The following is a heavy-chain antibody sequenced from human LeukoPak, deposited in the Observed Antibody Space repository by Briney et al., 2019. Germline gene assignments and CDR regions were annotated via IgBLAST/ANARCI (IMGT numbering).Heavy chain of an antibody. Sequence: SETLSHTCTVSGSSLSNYFWSWIRQPPGKGLECIGYIYYSGSTNYNPSLKSRATISVGTSKNQFSLKLSSVTAADTAVYYCARSSYYYDSNRDAFDIWGQGTMVTVSS. CDR1: GSSLSNYF. D-gene: IGHD3-22*01. CDR2: IYYSGST. V-gene: IGHV4-59*01. J-gene: IGHJ3*02. CDR3: ARSSYYYDSNRDAFDI.